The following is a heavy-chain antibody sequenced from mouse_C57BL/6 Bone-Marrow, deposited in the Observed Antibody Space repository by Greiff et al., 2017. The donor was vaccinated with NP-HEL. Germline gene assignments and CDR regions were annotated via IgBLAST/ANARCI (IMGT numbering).Heavy chain of an antibody. D-gene: IGHD2-2*01. Sequence: DVQLQESGGGLVQPGGSMKLSCVASGFTFSNYWMNWVRQSPEKGLEWVAQIRLKSDNYATHYAESVKGRFTISRDDSKSSVYLQMNNLRAEDTGIYYCTLWLRRRPFYYYAMDYWGQGTSVTVSS. CDR1: GFTFSNYW. V-gene: IGHV6-3*01. CDR3: TLWLRRRPFYYYAMDY. CDR2: IRLKSDNYAT. J-gene: IGHJ4*01.